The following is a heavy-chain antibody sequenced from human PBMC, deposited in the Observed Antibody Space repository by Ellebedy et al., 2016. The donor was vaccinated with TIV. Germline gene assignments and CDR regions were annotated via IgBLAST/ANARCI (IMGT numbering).Heavy chain of an antibody. CDR2: FFHSGST. CDR3: AIVTVTHQAFSY. D-gene: IGHD4-17*01. J-gene: IGHJ4*02. CDR1: GGSISSSNW. Sequence: MPSETLSLTCAVSGGSISSSNWWSWVRQPPGKGLEWIGEFFHSGSTNYNPSLKSRVTISVDKSKNQFSLKVKSVTAADTAVYFCAIVTVTHQAFSYWGQGALVTVSS. V-gene: IGHV4-4*02.